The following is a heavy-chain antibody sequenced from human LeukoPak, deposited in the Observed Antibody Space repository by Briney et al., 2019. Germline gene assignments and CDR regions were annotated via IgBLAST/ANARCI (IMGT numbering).Heavy chain of an antibody. J-gene: IGHJ2*01. CDR1: GFMFSTYW. Sequence: GGSLRLSCAASGFMFSTYWVTWLRQAPGMGLEWVANIKQDGSEKFYVASVKGRFTISRDNAKNSLYLQMNSLRAEDTAVYYCARVRTEWYIDLWGRGTLVTVST. D-gene: IGHD2-8*02. V-gene: IGHV3-7*01. CDR2: IKQDGSEK. CDR3: ARVRTEWYIDL.